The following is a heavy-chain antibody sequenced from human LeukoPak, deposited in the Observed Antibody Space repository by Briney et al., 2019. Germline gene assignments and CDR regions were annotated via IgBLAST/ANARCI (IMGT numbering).Heavy chain of an antibody. J-gene: IGHJ6*03. CDR1: GYTFTGYY. CDR2: INPNSGGT. D-gene: IGHD5-18*01. Sequence: ASVKVSCKASGYTFTGYYMHWVRQAPGQRLEWMGWINPNSGGTNYAQKFQGRVTMTRDTSISTAYMELSRLRSDDTTVYYCARGGYSYGFPYYYYYYMDVWGKGTTVTVSS. CDR3: ARGGYSYGFPYYYYYYMDV. V-gene: IGHV1-2*02.